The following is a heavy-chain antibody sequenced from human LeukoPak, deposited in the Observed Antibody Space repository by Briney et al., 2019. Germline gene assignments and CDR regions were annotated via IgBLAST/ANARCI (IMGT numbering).Heavy chain of an antibody. Sequence: SETLSLTCTVSGGSISSSSYYWGWIRQPPGKGLEWIGSIYYSGSTYYNPSLKSRVTISVDTSKNQFSLKLSSVTAADTAVYYCARRQRGGWFDPWGQGTLVTVSS. D-gene: IGHD3-16*01. CDR1: GGSISSSSYY. CDR2: IYYSGST. J-gene: IGHJ5*02. V-gene: IGHV4-39*01. CDR3: ARRQRGGWFDP.